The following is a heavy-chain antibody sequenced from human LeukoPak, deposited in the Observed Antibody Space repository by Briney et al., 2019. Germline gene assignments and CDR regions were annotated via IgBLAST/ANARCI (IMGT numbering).Heavy chain of an antibody. CDR2: IYYSGST. J-gene: IGHJ4*02. CDR1: GGSISSYY. Sequence: PSETLSLTCTVSGGSISSYYWSWIRQPPGKGLEWIGYIYYSGSTNYNPSLKSRVTISVDTSKNQFSLKLSSVTAADTAMYYCARSLVVVAANYYFDYWGQGTLVTVSS. D-gene: IGHD2-15*01. V-gene: IGHV4-59*12. CDR3: ARSLVVVAANYYFDY.